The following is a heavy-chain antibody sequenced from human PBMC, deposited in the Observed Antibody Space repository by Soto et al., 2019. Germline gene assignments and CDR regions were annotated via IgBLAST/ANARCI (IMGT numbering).Heavy chain of an antibody. J-gene: IGHJ4*02. D-gene: IGHD4-17*01. CDR1: GVSFSGYY. V-gene: IGHV4-34*01. Sequence: SETLSLTCAVYGVSFSGYYWIWIRQPPGKGLEWIGEINHSGSTNYNPSLKSRVTISVDTSKNQFSLKLSSVTAADTAVYYCASQTVTSDYWGQGTLVTVSS. CDR2: INHSGST. CDR3: ASQTVTSDY.